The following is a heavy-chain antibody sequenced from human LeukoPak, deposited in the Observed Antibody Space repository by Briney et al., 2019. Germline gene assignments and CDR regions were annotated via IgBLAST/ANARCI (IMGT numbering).Heavy chain of an antibody. CDR1: GGSISSYY. D-gene: IGHD3-10*01. Sequence: SETLSLTCTVSGGSISSYYWSWIRQPPGKGLEWIGYIYTSGSTNYNPSLKSRVTISVDTSKNQFSLKLSSVTAADTAVYYCARHTYYYGSGSYWDMDVWGKGTTVTVSS. CDR3: ARHTYYYGSGSYWDMDV. J-gene: IGHJ6*03. V-gene: IGHV4-4*09. CDR2: IYTSGST.